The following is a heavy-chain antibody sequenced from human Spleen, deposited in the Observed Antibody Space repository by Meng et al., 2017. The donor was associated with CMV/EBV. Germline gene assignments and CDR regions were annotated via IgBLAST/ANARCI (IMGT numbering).Heavy chain of an antibody. J-gene: IGHJ5*02. CDR2: INHSGGT. CDR3: ARAGGIVVVPPAILGNWFDP. CDR1: GGSFSGYY. V-gene: IGHV4-34*01. D-gene: IGHD2-2*02. Sequence: SETLSLTCAVYGGSFSGYYWSWIRQPPGKGLEWIGEINHSGGTNYNPSLKSRVTISVDTTMNQFSLKLGSVSAADTAVYYCARAGGIVVVPPAILGNWFDPWGQGTLVTVSS.